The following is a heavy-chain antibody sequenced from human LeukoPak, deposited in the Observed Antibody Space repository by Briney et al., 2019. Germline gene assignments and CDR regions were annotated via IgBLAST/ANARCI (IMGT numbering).Heavy chain of an antibody. Sequence: PGGSLRLSCAASGFTFNIYSMNWVRQAPGKGLEWVSGISPGGEIPYYADSVKGRFTISRDNSKDTVSLQMHSLRAEDTATYYCAKDDGWLHYYHWGQGTLVTVSS. CDR1: GFTFNIYS. CDR3: AKDDGWLHYYH. CDR2: ISPGGEIP. J-gene: IGHJ4*02. V-gene: IGHV3-23*01. D-gene: IGHD3-10*01.